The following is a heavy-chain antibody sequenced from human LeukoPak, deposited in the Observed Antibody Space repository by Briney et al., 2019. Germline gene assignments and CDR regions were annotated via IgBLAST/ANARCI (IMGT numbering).Heavy chain of an antibody. V-gene: IGHV1-46*01. CDR2: INPRGDAT. Sequence: VASVKVSCKASGNTFIGYWIHWVRQAPGQGLEWMGAINPRGDATIGAQKFQGRVTTTRDTSTSTVYIELSSLRSDDTAVYYCARAREQQLVRYDYWGQGTLVTVSS. D-gene: IGHD6-13*01. J-gene: IGHJ4*02. CDR1: GNTFIGYW. CDR3: ARAREQQLVRYDY.